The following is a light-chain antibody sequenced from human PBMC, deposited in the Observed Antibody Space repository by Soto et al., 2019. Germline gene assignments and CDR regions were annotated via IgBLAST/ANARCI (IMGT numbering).Light chain of an antibody. CDR1: QSVSSSY. CDR3: QQYGGSPIT. V-gene: IGKV3-20*01. CDR2: GAS. Sequence: EIVLTQSPGTLSLSPGERATLSCRASQSVSSSYLAWYQQKPGQAPRLLIYGASSRATGTPDRFSGSGSGTGTDFTLTISRLEPEDFAVYYCQQYGGSPITFGQGTRLEIK. J-gene: IGKJ5*01.